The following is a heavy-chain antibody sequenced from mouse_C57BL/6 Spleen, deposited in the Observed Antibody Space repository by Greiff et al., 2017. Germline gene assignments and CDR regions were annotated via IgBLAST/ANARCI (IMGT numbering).Heavy chain of an antibody. D-gene: IGHD2-3*01. Sequence: EVHLVESGPVLVKPGASVKMSCKASGYTFTDYYMNWVKQSHGKSLEWIGVINPYNGGTSYNQKFKGKATLTVDKSSSTAYMELNSLTSEDSAVYYCANHDGYFYAMDYWGQGTSVTVSS. CDR3: ANHDGYFYAMDY. J-gene: IGHJ4*01. CDR2: INPYNGGT. CDR1: GYTFTDYY. V-gene: IGHV1-19*01.